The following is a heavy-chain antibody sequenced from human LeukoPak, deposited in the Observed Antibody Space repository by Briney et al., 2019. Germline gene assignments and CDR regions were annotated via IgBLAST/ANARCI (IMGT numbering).Heavy chain of an antibody. CDR2: IFPGASDT. CDR1: GYAFTNYW. CDR3: ARRGDFWSGYPSDF. J-gene: IGHJ4*02. V-gene: IGHV5-51*01. D-gene: IGHD3-3*01. Sequence: GGALKISCKGSGYAFTNYWMGWVRPVPGKGREWMGIIFPGASDTRYSPSFQRQVTISADTSINTAYLQWSSLKASDTAIYYCARRGDFWSGYPSDFWGQGTLVTVSS.